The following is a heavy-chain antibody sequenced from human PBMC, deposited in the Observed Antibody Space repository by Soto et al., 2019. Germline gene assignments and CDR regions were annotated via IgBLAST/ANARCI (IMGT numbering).Heavy chain of an antibody. CDR1: GFTFGDSA. Sequence: PGGSLRLSCTGSGFTFGDSAMSWFRQTPEKGLEWVGFIRSKVYGGTTEYAASVKGRFTISRDDSKSIAYLQMNNLRTDDTAVYYCANYGSGTQGWFDPWGQGTLVTVSS. D-gene: IGHD3-10*01. J-gene: IGHJ5*02. CDR2: IRSKVYGGTT. V-gene: IGHV3-49*03. CDR3: ANYGSGTQGWFDP.